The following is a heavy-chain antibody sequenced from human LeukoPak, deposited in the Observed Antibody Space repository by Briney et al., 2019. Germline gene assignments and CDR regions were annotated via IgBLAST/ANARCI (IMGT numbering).Heavy chain of an antibody. D-gene: IGHD3-9*01. J-gene: IGHJ3*02. Sequence: SETLSLTCTVSGGSISSGGHYWIWIRQHPGRGLEWIGYIYYSGSTYYNPSLKSRVTISIDTSKNQFSLDLSSVTAADTAVYYCASTEYYDILTGYPRHAFDIWGQGTMVTVSS. CDR1: GGSISSGGHY. CDR3: ASTEYYDILTGYPRHAFDI. V-gene: IGHV4-31*03. CDR2: IYYSGST.